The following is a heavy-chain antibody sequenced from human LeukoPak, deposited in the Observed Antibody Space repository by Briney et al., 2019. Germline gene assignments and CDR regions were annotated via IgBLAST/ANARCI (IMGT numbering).Heavy chain of an antibody. V-gene: IGHV3-30*02. D-gene: IGHD3-10*01. CDR3: AKHASAMIRGVGPPVFFDI. Sequence: GGSLRLSCAASGFTFSSYVMHWVRQAPGKGLEWVAFIRYDGSNKYYADSVKGRFTISRDNSKNTLYLQMNSLRAEDTAVYYCAKHASAMIRGVGPPVFFDIWGQGTMVTVSS. J-gene: IGHJ3*02. CDR2: IRYDGSNK. CDR1: GFTFSSYV.